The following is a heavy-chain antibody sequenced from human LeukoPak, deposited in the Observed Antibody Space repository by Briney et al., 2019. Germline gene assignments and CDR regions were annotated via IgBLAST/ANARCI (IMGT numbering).Heavy chain of an antibody. V-gene: IGHV3-20*04. J-gene: IGHJ4*02. CDR1: GGSFSGYY. Sequence: ETLSLTCAVYGGSFSGYYWSWIRQPPGKGLEWVSGINWYGGSTGYADSVKGRFTISRDNAKNSLYLQMNSLRAEDTALYYCARRTVTFGGVIGYYFDYWGQGTLVTVSS. CDR2: INWYGGST. D-gene: IGHD3-16*02. CDR3: ARRTVTFGGVIGYYFDY.